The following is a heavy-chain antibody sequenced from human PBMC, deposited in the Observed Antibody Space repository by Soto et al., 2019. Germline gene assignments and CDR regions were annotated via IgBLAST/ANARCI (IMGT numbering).Heavy chain of an antibody. V-gene: IGHV1-24*01. J-gene: IGHJ3*02. Sequence: GASVKVSCKVSGYTLTGLSMHWVRQAPGKGLEWMGGFDPEDGETIYAQKFQGRVTMTEDTSTDTAYMELSSLRSEDTAVYYCATVISSSWSHAFDIWGQGTMVTVSS. CDR3: ATVISSSWSHAFDI. CDR2: FDPEDGET. D-gene: IGHD6-13*01. CDR1: GYTLTGLS.